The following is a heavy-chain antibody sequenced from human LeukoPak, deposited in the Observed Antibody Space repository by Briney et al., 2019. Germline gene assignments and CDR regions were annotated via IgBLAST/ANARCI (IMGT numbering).Heavy chain of an antibody. D-gene: IGHD6-13*01. Sequence: PGGSLRLSCAASGFTFSDYFMTWLRQTPRKGLEWVSSVSVSGGNKFYAYSVKGRFSISRDNAKNSLYMQMSSLRVEDTPLCYSATSQSSAAGIVGDWGQGTLVTVSS. CDR3: ATSQSSAAGIVGD. CDR2: VSVSGGNK. V-gene: IGHV3-11*04. J-gene: IGHJ4*02. CDR1: GFTFSDYF.